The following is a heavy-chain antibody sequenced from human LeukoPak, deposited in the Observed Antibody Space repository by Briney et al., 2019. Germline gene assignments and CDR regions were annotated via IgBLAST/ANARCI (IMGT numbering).Heavy chain of an antibody. V-gene: IGHV4-31*03. Sequence: PSQTLSLTCTVSGGSISSGGYYWSWIRQHPGKGLEWIGYIYYSGSTYYNPSLKSRVTISVDTSKNQFSLKLSSVTAADTAVYYCARDVVVVVPAAQPLSYNWFDPWGQGTLVTVSS. CDR1: GGSISSGGYY. J-gene: IGHJ5*02. D-gene: IGHD2-2*01. CDR2: IYYSGST. CDR3: ARDVVVVVPAAQPLSYNWFDP.